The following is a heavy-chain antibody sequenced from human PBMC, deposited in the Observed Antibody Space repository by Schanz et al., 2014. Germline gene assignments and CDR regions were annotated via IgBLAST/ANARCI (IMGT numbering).Heavy chain of an antibody. V-gene: IGHV1-69*08. CDR2: IIPILGIA. Sequence: QVQLVQSGAEVKKPGSSMKVSCKASGGTFSTYTISWVRQAPGQGLEWMGRIIPILGIANYAQKVQGRVTMTTDTSTGTAYMELRSLRSDDTAVYYCARDRRRYCSTASCLHDNWFDPWGQGTLXIVSS. J-gene: IGHJ5*02. D-gene: IGHD2-2*01. CDR1: GGTFSTYT. CDR3: ARDRRRYCSTASCLHDNWFDP.